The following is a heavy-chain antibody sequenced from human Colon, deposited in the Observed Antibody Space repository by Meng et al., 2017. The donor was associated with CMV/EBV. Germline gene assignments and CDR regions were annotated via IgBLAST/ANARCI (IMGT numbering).Heavy chain of an antibody. D-gene: IGHD5-12*01. CDR2: INEDGSEI. CDR3: ARDGFTGYAGWFDP. CDR1: GFTFRNTW. J-gene: IGHJ5*02. Sequence: GESLKISCEASGFTFRNTWMTWVRQAPGKGVEWVANINEDGSEIFYVDSVKGRFTVSRDNAKNSVYLQMNSLSAEDTAVYYCARDGFTGYAGWFDPWGQGTQVTVSS. V-gene: IGHV3-7*01.